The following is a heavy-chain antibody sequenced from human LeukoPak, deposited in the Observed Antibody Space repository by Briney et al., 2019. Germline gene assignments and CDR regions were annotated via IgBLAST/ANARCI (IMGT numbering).Heavy chain of an antibody. Sequence: PGGSLRLSCTASTFTVSSTYVSWVRQAPGKGLEWISVIYGGGTTYYADSVKGRFTISRDNSKNTLYLQMNSLRAEDTAVYYCARDRFLEWYFDYWGQGTLVTVSS. V-gene: IGHV3-66*01. CDR1: TFTVSSTY. CDR3: ARDRFLEWYFDY. D-gene: IGHD3-3*01. CDR2: IYGGGTT. J-gene: IGHJ4*02.